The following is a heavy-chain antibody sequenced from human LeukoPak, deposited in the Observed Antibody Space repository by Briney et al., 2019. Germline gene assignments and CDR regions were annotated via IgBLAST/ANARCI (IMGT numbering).Heavy chain of an antibody. V-gene: IGHV3-23*01. CDR3: AKDSRSRNGIYDPFDI. J-gene: IGHJ3*02. CDR2: VGGDDAT. CDR1: GFTFSDYA. Sequence: SGGSLRLSCVASGFTFSDYAMNWVRQAPGKGLEWVSVVGGDDATFYTDSVKGRFTISRDNSKNTLSLQMNSLRLEDTAVYYCAKDSRSRNGIYDPFDIWGQGTVVTVSS. D-gene: IGHD2-8*01.